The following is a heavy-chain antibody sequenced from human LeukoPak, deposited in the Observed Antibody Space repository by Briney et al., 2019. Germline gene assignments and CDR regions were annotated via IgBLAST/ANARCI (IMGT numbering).Heavy chain of an antibody. CDR3: ARDKSFPTPVTTFRGWFDP. D-gene: IGHD4-17*01. CDR1: GYTFTGYY. Sequence: ASVKVSCKASGYTFTGYYMHWVRQAPGQGLEWMGWINPNSGGTNYAQKFQGRVTMTRDTSISTAYMELSRLRSDDTAVYYCARDKSFPTPVTTFRGWFDPWGQGTLVTVSS. CDR2: INPNSGGT. V-gene: IGHV1-2*02. J-gene: IGHJ5*02.